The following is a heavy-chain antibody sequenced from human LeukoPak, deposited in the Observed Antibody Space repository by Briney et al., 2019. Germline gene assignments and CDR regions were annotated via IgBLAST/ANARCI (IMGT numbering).Heavy chain of an antibody. Sequence: SETLSLTCAVYGGSFSGYYWSWIRQPPGKGLEWIGEINHSGSTNYNPSLKSRVTISVDTSKNQFSLKLSSVTAADTAVYYCAWAHYYGMDVWGQGTTVTVSS. J-gene: IGHJ6*02. CDR1: GGSFSGYY. V-gene: IGHV4-34*01. CDR3: AWAHYYGMDV. CDR2: INHSGST.